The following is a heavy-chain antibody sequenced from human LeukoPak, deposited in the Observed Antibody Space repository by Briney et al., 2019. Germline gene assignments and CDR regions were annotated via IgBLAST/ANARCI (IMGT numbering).Heavy chain of an antibody. J-gene: IGHJ6*02. V-gene: IGHV1-24*01. D-gene: IGHD1-26*01. Sequence: ASVKVSCKVSGYTLTELSMHWVRQAPGKGLEWMGGFDPEDGETIYAQKLQGRVTMTEDTSTDTAYMELSSLRSEDTAVYYCATVLPHVGAILTSYSYGMDVWGQGTTVTVSS. CDR3: ATVLPHVGAILTSYSYGMDV. CDR1: GYTLTELS. CDR2: FDPEDGET.